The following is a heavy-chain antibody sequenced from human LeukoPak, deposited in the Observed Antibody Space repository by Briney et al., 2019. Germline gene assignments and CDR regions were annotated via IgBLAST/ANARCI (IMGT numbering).Heavy chain of an antibody. Sequence: GESLKISCKASGYSFTSYWIGWVRRMPGKGVEWMGIIYPGDSDTRYSPSFQGQVTISADKSINTAYLQWSSLKASDTAIYYCARRGEAMDPFDYWGQGTLVTVSS. D-gene: IGHD5-18*01. CDR3: ARRGEAMDPFDY. J-gene: IGHJ4*02. V-gene: IGHV5-51*01. CDR2: IYPGDSDT. CDR1: GYSFTSYW.